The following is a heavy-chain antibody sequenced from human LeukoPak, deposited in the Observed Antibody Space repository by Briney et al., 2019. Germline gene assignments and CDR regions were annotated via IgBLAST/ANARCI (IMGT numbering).Heavy chain of an antibody. J-gene: IGHJ4*02. CDR1: GYTFTSYG. D-gene: IGHD6-25*01. V-gene: IGHV1-18*01. CDR2: ISAYNGNT. Sequence: ASVKVSCKASGYTFTSYGISWVRQAPGQGLEWMGWISAYNGNTNYAQKLQGRVTMTRDTSTSTVYMELSSLRSEDTAVYYCARDRANSGLDYWGQGTLVTVSS. CDR3: ARDRANSGLDY.